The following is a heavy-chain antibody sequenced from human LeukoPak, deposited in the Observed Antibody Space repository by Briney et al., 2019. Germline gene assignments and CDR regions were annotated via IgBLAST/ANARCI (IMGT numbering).Heavy chain of an antibody. CDR2: IKQDGSEK. D-gene: IGHD4-17*01. J-gene: IGHJ4*02. CDR1: GFTFSSYW. CDR3: AKPPLYGDYVLNY. V-gene: IGHV3-7*01. Sequence: GGSLRLSCAASGFTFSSYWMSWVRQAPGKGLEWVANIKQDGSEKYYVDSVKGRFTISRDNSKNTLYLQMNSLRAEDTAVYYCAKPPLYGDYVLNYWGQGTLVTVSS.